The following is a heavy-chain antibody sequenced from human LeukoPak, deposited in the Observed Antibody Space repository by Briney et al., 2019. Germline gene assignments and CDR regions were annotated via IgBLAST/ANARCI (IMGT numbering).Heavy chain of an antibody. Sequence: YPGRSLRLSCAASGFNFGSYSMHWVRQAPGKGLEWVAVISYDGNNKYYADSVKGRFTISRDNSKNTLYLQMNSLRAEDTAVHYCARDYYDSSGYYGYWGQGTLVTVSS. J-gene: IGHJ4*02. CDR2: ISYDGNNK. D-gene: IGHD3-22*01. CDR3: ARDYYDSSGYYGY. V-gene: IGHV3-30-3*01. CDR1: GFNFGSYS.